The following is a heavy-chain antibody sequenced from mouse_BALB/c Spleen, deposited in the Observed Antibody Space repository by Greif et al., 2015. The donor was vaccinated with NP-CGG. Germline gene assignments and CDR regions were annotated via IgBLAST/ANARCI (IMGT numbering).Heavy chain of an antibody. CDR2: IDPANGNT. V-gene: IGHV14-3*02. CDR1: GFNIKDTY. D-gene: IGHD1-1*01. CDR3: ARRYYYGSRGGYFDY. J-gene: IGHJ2*01. Sequence: VQLQQSGAELVKPGASVKLSCTASGFNIKDTYMHWVKQRPEQGLEWIGRIDPANGNTKYDPKFQGKATITADTSSNPAYLQLSSLTSEDTAVYYCARRYYYGSRGGYFDYWGQGTTLTVSS.